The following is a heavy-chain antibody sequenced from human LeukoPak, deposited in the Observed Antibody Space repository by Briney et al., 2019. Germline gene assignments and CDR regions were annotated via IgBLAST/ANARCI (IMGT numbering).Heavy chain of an antibody. CDR2: IRYDGSNK. CDR3: TRSGGDAFDI. CDR1: GFTFSSYG. J-gene: IGHJ3*02. V-gene: IGHV3-30*02. Sequence: GGSLRLSCAASGFTFSSYGMHWVRQAPGKGLEWVAFIRYDGSNKYYADSPKGRFTISRDNAKNTLYLQMNSLRVEGTSVYYCTRSGGDAFDIWGQGTMVTVSS. D-gene: IGHD3-3*01.